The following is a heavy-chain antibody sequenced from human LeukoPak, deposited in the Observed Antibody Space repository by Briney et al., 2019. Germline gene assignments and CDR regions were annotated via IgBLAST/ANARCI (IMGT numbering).Heavy chain of an antibody. V-gene: IGHV1-8*01. D-gene: IGHD6-13*01. CDR3: SRGRRIAAAGTVSLGY. J-gene: IGHJ4*02. CDR2: MNPISGAT. Sequence: VASVKVSCKASGYTFTSYDDNRVRQATGPGHEWMGWMNPISGATGYALKFHGRVTMSRNSSNSTDNLYLGSLSSEDKDVSYCSRGRRIAAAGTVSLGYWGQGTLVSDCS. CDR1: GYTFTSYD.